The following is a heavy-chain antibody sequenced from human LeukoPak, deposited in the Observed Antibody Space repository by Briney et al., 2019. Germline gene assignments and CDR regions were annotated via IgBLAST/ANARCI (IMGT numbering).Heavy chain of an antibody. CDR1: GFTFSSYA. V-gene: IGHV3-23*01. CDR2: ISGSGGST. D-gene: IGHD1-7*01. J-gene: IGHJ6*02. Sequence: GGSLRLSCAASGFTFSSYAMSWVRQAPGKGLEWVSAISGSGGSTYYADSVKGRFTISRDNSKNKLYLQMNSLRAEDTDVYYCAKDQGELELLLGYYYYYGMDVWGQGTTVTVSS. CDR3: AKDQGELELLLGYYYYYGMDV.